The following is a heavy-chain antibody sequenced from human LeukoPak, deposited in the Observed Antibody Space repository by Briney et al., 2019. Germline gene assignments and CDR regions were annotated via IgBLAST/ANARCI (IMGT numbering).Heavy chain of an antibody. J-gene: IGHJ4*02. Sequence: GGSLRLSCAASGFTFSSYWMSWVRQAPGKGLEWVANIKQDGIEKYYVDSVKGRFTISRDNAKNSLSLQMNSLRAEDTAVYYCARDLMDYGDFLDYWGQGTLVTVSS. CDR3: ARDLMDYGDFLDY. CDR1: GFTFSSYW. D-gene: IGHD4-17*01. CDR2: IKQDGIEK. V-gene: IGHV3-7*01.